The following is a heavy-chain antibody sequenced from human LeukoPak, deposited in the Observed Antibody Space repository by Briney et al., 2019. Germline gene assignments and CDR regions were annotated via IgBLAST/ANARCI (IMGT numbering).Heavy chain of an antibody. D-gene: IGHD6-19*01. CDR2: TNHSGST. J-gene: IGHJ4*02. V-gene: IGHV4-34*01. CDR3: ARLHDSSGWGPDY. CDR1: GGSFSGYY. Sequence: SETLSLTCAVYGGSFSGYYWSWIRQPPGKGLEWIGETNHSGSTNYNPSLKSRVTISVDTSKNQFSLKLSSVTAADTAVYYCARLHDSSGWGPDYWGQGTLVTVSS.